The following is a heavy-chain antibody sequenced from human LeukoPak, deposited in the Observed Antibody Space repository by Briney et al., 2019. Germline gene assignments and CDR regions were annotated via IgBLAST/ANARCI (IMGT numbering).Heavy chain of an antibody. V-gene: IGHV3-23*01. J-gene: IGHJ3*01. Sequence: QPGGSLRLSCAASGFTLSDYAMSWVRPAPGKGLEWVSDISGSDGTTYYADSVKGRFTISRDNSKNTLYLQMNSLRAEDTAIYYCAKDIASYYYNSDGYCTGWCSYDAFDVWGQGTMVTVSS. CDR2: ISGSDGTT. CDR3: AKDIASYYYNSDGYCTGWCSYDAFDV. D-gene: IGHD3-22*01. CDR1: GFTLSDYA.